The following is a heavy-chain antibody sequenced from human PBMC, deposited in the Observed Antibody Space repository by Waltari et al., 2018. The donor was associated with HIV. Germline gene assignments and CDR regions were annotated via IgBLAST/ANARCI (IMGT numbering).Heavy chain of an antibody. V-gene: IGHV3-15*01. Sequence: RLVESGGDLVKPGGCLTLSCTASGFSFSSAWMTWVRQSPGKGLEWICRIRSKSEVGATDLAAAVKGRFTVSRDDSKNILYLQMSALKVDDTAVYFCSTEEVYGSGTCLDYWGQGTLVTV. J-gene: IGHJ4*01. CDR1: GFSFSSAW. CDR3: STEEVYGSGTCLDY. CDR2: IRSKSEVGAT. D-gene: IGHD3-10*01.